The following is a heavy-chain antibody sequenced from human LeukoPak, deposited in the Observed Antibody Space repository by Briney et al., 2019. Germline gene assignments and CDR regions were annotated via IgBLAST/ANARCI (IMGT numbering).Heavy chain of an antibody. CDR3: ARAARIAADHDY. J-gene: IGHJ4*02. D-gene: IGHD6-13*01. Sequence: GGSLRLSCAASGFTFSAYNMNRVRQAPGKGLEWISYITGNSGTIYYADSGKGRFTISRDNAKDSLYLQMNSLRAEDTAVYYCARAARIAADHDYWGQGTLVTVSS. V-gene: IGHV3-48*01. CDR2: ITGNSGTI. CDR1: GFTFSAYN.